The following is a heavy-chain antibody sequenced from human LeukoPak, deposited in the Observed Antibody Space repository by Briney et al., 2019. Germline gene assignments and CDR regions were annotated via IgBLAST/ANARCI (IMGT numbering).Heavy chain of an antibody. CDR1: GGSFSGYY. CDR2: INHSGST. Sequence: PSETLSLTCAVYGGSFSGYYWSWIRQPPGKGLEWIGEINHSGSTNYNPSLKSRVTISVDTSKNQFSLKLSSVTAADTAVYYCARDLSLITGTTAVVATKGSLDYWGQGTLVTVSS. CDR3: ARDLSLITGTTAVVATKGSLDY. D-gene: IGHD1-7*01. V-gene: IGHV4-34*01. J-gene: IGHJ4*02.